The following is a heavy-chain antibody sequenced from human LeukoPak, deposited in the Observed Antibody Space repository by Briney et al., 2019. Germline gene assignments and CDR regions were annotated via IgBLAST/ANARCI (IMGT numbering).Heavy chain of an antibody. V-gene: IGHV4-39*01. Sequence: SETLSLTCTVSGGSISSSSYYWGWIRQPPGKGLEWIGSIYYSGSTYYNPSLKSRVTISVDTSKNQFSLKLSSVTAADTAVYYCARHIGWLQPNDYWGQGTLVTVSS. CDR1: GGSISSSSYY. D-gene: IGHD5-24*01. J-gene: IGHJ4*02. CDR3: ARHIGWLQPNDY. CDR2: IYYSGST.